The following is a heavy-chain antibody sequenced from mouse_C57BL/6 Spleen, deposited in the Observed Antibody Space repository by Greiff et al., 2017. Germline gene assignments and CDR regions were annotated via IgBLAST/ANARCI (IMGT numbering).Heavy chain of an antibody. CDR2: IYPGSGNT. CDR1: GYTFTDYY. Sequence: VKLVESGAELVRPGASVKLSCKASGYTFTDYYINWVKQRPGQGLEWIARIYPGSGNTYYNEKFKGKATLTAEKSSSTAYMQLSSLTSEDSAVYFCARGGGNPAWFAYWGQGTLVTVSA. V-gene: IGHV1-76*01. J-gene: IGHJ3*01. CDR3: ARGGGNPAWFAY. D-gene: IGHD2-1*01.